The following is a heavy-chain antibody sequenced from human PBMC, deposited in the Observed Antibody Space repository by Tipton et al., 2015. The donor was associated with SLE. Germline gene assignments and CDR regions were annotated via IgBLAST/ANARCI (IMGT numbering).Heavy chain of an antibody. V-gene: IGHV4-61*09. CDR1: GDSMTDDPYY. D-gene: IGHD1-1*01. Sequence: TLSLTCAVSGDSMTDDPYYYNWIRQPAGKGLEWIGQIYTSGNTIYHPSLKSRVTISLDTSKRHFSLNVASVTAADTAVYFCARVTIVSAGTLHDSWGQGTLVTVSS. CDR3: ARVTIVSAGTLHDS. J-gene: IGHJ4*02. CDR2: IYTSGNT.